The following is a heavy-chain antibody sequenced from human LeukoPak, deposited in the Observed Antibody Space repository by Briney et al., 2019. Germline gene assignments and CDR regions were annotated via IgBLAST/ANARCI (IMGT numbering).Heavy chain of an antibody. CDR3: AREGAAAANYFDY. D-gene: IGHD6-13*01. V-gene: IGHV1-46*03. CDR2: INPSGGST. CDR1: GYTLTELS. J-gene: IGHJ4*02. Sequence: ASVKVSCKVSGYTLTELSMHWVRRAPGKGLEWMGIINPSGGSTSYAQKFQGRVTMTRDTSTSTVYMELSSLRSEDTAVYYCAREGAAAANYFDYWGQGTLVTVSS.